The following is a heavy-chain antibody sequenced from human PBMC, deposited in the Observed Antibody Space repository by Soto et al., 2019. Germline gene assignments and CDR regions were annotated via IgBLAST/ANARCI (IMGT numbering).Heavy chain of an antibody. CDR2: INPNNGNT. V-gene: IGHV1-18*01. CDR1: GYTFNSYG. D-gene: IGHD2-8*01. CDR3: ATLPYCTNGVCYQNAFDI. Sequence: ASVKVSCKASGYTFNSYGISWVRQAPGQGLEWMGWINPNNGNTKYAQKVQGRVTITADESTSTAYMELSSLRSEDTAVYYCATLPYCTNGVCYQNAFDIWGQGTMVTVSS. J-gene: IGHJ3*02.